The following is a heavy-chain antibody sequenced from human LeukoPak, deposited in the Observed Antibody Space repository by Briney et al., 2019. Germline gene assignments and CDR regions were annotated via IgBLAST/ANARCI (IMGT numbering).Heavy chain of an antibody. CDR3: AKDMDIGYCSGGSCYSAARSAFDI. D-gene: IGHD2-15*01. CDR1: GFTFSSYA. J-gene: IGHJ3*02. CDR2: ISGSGST. Sequence: GGSLRLSCAASGFTFSSYAMSWVRQAPGKGLEWVSAISGSGSTYYADSVKGRFTISRDNSKNTLYLQMNSLRAEDTAVYYCAKDMDIGYCSGGSCYSAARSAFDIWGQGTMVTVSS. V-gene: IGHV3-23*01.